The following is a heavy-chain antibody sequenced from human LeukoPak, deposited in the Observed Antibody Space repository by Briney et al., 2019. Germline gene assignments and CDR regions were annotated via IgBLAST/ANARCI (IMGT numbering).Heavy chain of an antibody. J-gene: IGHJ4*02. CDR3: ASGVGAAAGTTSGHDY. Sequence: PSETLSLTCTVSGGSISSSNWWSWVRQPPGKGLEWIGEIYHSGSTNYNPSLKSRVTISVDKSKNQFSLKLSSVAAADTAVYYCASGVGAAAGTTSGHDYWGQGTLVTVSS. CDR1: GGSISSSNW. D-gene: IGHD6-13*01. CDR2: IYHSGST. V-gene: IGHV4-4*02.